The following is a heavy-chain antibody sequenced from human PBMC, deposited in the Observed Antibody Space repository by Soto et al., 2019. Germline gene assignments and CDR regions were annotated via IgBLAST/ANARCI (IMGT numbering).Heavy chain of an antibody. CDR3: ARGTPWNYYDSGSGYLKDSSYYYFMVV. Sequence: ASVKVSCKASASTFTRHDLNRVRQLPGQGIEWMGWMNPNSGNTGYAQKFQGRVTMTRNTSISTAYMELSSLRSEDTAVYYCARGTPWNYYDSGSGYLKDSSYYYFMVVWG. CDR2: MNPNSGNT. CDR1: ASTFTRHD. D-gene: IGHD3-3*01. V-gene: IGHV1-8*01. J-gene: IGHJ6*03.